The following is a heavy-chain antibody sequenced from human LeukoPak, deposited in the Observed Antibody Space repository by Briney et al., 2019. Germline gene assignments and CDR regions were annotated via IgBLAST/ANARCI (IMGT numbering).Heavy chain of an antibody. CDR3: AGASASGGHYYFDY. J-gene: IGHJ4*02. CDR1: GFTFSSYS. Sequence: GGSLRLSCAAFGFTFSSYSMNWVRQAPGKGLEWVSSTTSSSSYIYYADSVKGRFTISRDNAKNSLYLQMNSLRADDTAVYYCAGASASGGHYYFDYWGQGTLVTVSS. V-gene: IGHV3-21*01. D-gene: IGHD3-10*01. CDR2: TTSSSSYI.